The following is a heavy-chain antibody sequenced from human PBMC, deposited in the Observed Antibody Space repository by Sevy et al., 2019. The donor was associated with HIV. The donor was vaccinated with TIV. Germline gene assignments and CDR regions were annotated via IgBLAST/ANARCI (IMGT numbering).Heavy chain of an antibody. V-gene: IGHV3-21*01. CDR2: ISSSSSYI. D-gene: IGHD5-18*01. CDR1: GFTFSSYS. CDR3: ARGKILGYSYVGYYFDY. Sequence: GGSLRLSCAASGFTFSSYSMNWVRQAPGKGLEWVSSISSSSSYIYYADSVKGRFTISRDNAKKALYLQMNSLRAADTAVYYYARGKILGYSYVGYYFDYWGQGTLVTVSS. J-gene: IGHJ4*02.